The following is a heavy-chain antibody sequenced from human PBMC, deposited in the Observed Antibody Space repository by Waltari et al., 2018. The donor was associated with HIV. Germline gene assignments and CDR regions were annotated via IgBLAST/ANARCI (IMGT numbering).Heavy chain of an antibody. Sequence: QVQLVESGGGVVQPGRSVRLSCAASGFSFFLFGLHWVPQPPRQAPGKGLEWVAVISYDGGHQYYAESVKGRFTISRDDSKNTLYLDMKSLRPEDTAVYYCAKSVAVANMYYYYGMDVWGPGTTVTVSS. V-gene: IGHV3-30*18. CDR2: ISYDGGHQ. D-gene: IGHD6-19*01. J-gene: IGHJ6*02. CDR1: GFSFFLFG. CDR3: AKSVAVANMYYYYGMDV.